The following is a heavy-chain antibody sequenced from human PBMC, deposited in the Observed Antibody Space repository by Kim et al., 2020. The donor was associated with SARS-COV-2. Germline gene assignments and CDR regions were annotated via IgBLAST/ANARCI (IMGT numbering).Heavy chain of an antibody. J-gene: IGHJ6*02. CDR2: IYYSGST. V-gene: IGHV4-31*03. Sequence: SETLSLTCTVSGGSISSGGYYWSWIRQHPGKGLEWIGYIYYSGSTYYNPSLKSRVTISVDTSKNQFSLKLSSVTAADTAVYYCARERAEGSGTRYYYYGMDVWGQGTTVTVSS. D-gene: IGHD3-10*01. CDR3: ARERAEGSGTRYYYYGMDV. CDR1: GGSISSGGYY.